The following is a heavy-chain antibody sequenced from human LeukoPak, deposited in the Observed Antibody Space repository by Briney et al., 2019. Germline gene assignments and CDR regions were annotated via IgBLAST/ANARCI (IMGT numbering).Heavy chain of an antibody. CDR3: ARGVRDFSSASHYYFDY. CDR1: GGSFSGYY. J-gene: IGHJ4*02. V-gene: IGHV4-34*01. Sequence: SETLSLTCAVYGGSFSGYYWSWIRQPPGKGLEWIGEINHSGSTNYNPSLKSRVTISVDTSKNQFSLKLSSVTAADTAVYYCARGVRDFSSASHYYFDYWGRGTLVTVSS. D-gene: IGHD3-3*01. CDR2: INHSGST.